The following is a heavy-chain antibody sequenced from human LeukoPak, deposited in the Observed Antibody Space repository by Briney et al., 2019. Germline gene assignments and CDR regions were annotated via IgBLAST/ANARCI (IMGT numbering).Heavy chain of an antibody. CDR3: AKDWTGTRIYYGMDV. V-gene: IGHV3-23*01. CDR2: ISGGGGST. CDR1: GFTFSSYA. D-gene: IGHD3/OR15-3a*01. Sequence: GGSLRLSCAASGFTFSSYAMSWARQAPGKGHEWVSGISGGGGSTYYADSVRGRFTISRDNSKNTLYLQMNSLRAEDTAVYYCAKDWTGTRIYYGMDVWGQGTTVTVSS. J-gene: IGHJ6*02.